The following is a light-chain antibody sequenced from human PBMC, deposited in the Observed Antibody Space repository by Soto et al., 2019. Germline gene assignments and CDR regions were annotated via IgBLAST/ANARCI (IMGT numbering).Light chain of an antibody. J-gene: IGKJ4*01. Sequence: DIQMTQSPSTLYASVGDRVTITCRASQGFNRWLAWYQQKPGKAPNLLIYDASRLQSGVPSRFSGSGTGTEFTLTISSLQPDDFATYYCQRYNSYPLTFGGGTKVEIK. CDR2: DAS. CDR3: QRYNSYPLT. V-gene: IGKV1-5*01. CDR1: QGFNRW.